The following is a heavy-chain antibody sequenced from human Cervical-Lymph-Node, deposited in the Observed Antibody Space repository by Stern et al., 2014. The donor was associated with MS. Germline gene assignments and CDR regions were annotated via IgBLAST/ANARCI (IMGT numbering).Heavy chain of an antibody. CDR1: GGNFVRYA. Sequence: VHLVESGAEVKKPGSSVRVSCQASGGNFVRYAINWVRQAPGQRLEWMGGILPLFGTTNYAQKFQGRVTFTADESTSTAYMELSSLTSEDTAVYYCARPLYDGNAPEYFQHWGQGSLVTVSS. CDR2: ILPLFGTT. V-gene: IGHV1-69*01. J-gene: IGHJ1*01. CDR3: ARPLYDGNAPEYFQH. D-gene: IGHD4-23*01.